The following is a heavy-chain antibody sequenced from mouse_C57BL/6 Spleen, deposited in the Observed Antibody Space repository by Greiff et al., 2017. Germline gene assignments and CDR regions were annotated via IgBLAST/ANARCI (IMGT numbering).Heavy chain of an antibody. Sequence: VASGGGLVKPGGSLKLSCAASGFSFSSYAMSWVRQTPEKRLEWVATISDGGSYTYYPDNVKGRFTISRDNAKNNLYLHMSHLKSEDTAMYYCARDSAGYLDYRGQGTTLTVAS. CDR3: ARDSAGYLDY. CDR1: GFSFSSYA. CDR2: ISDGGSYT. V-gene: IGHV5-4*01. J-gene: IGHJ2*01.